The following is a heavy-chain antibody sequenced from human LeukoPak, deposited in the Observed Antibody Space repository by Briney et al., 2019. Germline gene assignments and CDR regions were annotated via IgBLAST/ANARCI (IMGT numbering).Heavy chain of an antibody. CDR1: GLTLDVYG. CDR3: ARSGGTGSYYLAKFDY. D-gene: IGHD3-10*01. CDR2: INWKGGST. Sequence: GGSLTLSCAASGLTLDVYGMSCVRQAPGKGREWVSGINWKGGSTGYADSVKGRFTISRDNAKNSLYLQMNSLRAEDTALYYCARSGGTGSYYLAKFDYWGQGTLVTVSS. J-gene: IGHJ4*02. V-gene: IGHV3-20*04.